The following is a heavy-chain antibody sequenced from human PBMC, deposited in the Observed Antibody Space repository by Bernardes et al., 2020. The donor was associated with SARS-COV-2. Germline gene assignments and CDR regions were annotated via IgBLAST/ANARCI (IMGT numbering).Heavy chain of an antibody. Sequence: SETLSLTCAVSGGSMNSTNWWSWVRQPPEKGLEWIGEIHHSGRSHYNPSLKSRVTMSIDESKSQFSLNLNSVTAADTAVYYCASPDSKNFDPWGQGTLVTVSS. CDR1: GGSMNSTNW. V-gene: IGHV4-4*02. CDR2: IHHSGRS. CDR3: ASPDSKNFDP. J-gene: IGHJ5*02. D-gene: IGHD2-21*01.